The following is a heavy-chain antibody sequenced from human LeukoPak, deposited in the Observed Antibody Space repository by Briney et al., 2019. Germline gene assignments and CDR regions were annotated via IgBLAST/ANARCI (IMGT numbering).Heavy chain of an antibody. CDR2: INPNSGGT. V-gene: IGHV1-2*02. CDR3: ARASYNDY. Sequence: ASVNVSCKASGYTFTGSYMHWVRQAPGQGLEWMGWINPNSGGTNYAQNFQGRVTMTRDTSISTAYMELSSLRSDDTAVYYCARASYNDYWGQGTLVTVSS. CDR1: GYTFTGSY. J-gene: IGHJ4*02. D-gene: IGHD1-1*01.